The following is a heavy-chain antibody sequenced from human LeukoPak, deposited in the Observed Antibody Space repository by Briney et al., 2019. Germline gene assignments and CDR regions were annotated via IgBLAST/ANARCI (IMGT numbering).Heavy chain of an antibody. CDR3: ARDIAVGATTGTFDY. Sequence: GASVKVSCKASGYTFTGYYMHWVRQAPGQGLEWMGWINPNSGGTNYAQKFQGRATMARDTSISTAYMELSRLRSDDTAVYYCARDIAVGATTGTFDYWGQGTLVTVSS. J-gene: IGHJ4*02. CDR2: INPNSGGT. CDR1: GYTFTGYY. V-gene: IGHV1-2*02. D-gene: IGHD1-26*01.